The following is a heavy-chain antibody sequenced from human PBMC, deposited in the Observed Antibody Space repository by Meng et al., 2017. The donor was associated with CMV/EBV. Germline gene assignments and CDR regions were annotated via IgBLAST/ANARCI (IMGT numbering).Heavy chain of an antibody. V-gene: IGHV3-30-3*01. J-gene: IGHJ4*02. D-gene: IGHD3-22*01. CDR2: VSYDGSIT. CDR3: AREGEITIIGYPTFTFDY. Sequence: TCGNYASHWVRQAPGGGLEWVAVVSYDGSITYYTDSVKGRFTISRDNSKNTMYLQMNSLRPEDTSVYYCAREGEITIIGYPTFTFDYWGLGTLVTVSS. CDR1: TCGNYA.